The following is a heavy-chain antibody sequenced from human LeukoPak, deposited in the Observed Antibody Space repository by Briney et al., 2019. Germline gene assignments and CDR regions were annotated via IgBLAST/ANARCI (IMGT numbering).Heavy chain of an antibody. D-gene: IGHD6-13*01. CDR2: IYYSGST. V-gene: IGHV4-59*01. CDR1: GGFISSYY. J-gene: IGHJ5*02. Sequence: SETLSLTCTVSGGFISSYYWSWIRQPPGKGLEWIGYIYYSGSTNYNPSLKSRVTISVDTSKNQFSLKLSSVTAADTAVYYCARVGQQLVHWFDPWGQGTLVTVSS. CDR3: ARVGQQLVHWFDP.